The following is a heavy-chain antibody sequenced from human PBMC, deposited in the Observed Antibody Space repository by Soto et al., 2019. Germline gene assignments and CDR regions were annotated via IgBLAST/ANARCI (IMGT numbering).Heavy chain of an antibody. CDR2: IDPSDSHA. D-gene: IGHD3-10*01. J-gene: IGHJ5*02. CDR1: GYSFTTYW. CDR3: ARRAIRGQRRGGDWFDP. Sequence: KISCTASGYSFTTYWISWVRQMPGKGLEWMGRIDPSDSHANYSPSFQGHVIMSVDKSINTAYLQWTGLKTSDTAIYFCARRAIRGQRRGGDWFDPWGQGSLVTVSS. V-gene: IGHV5-10-1*01.